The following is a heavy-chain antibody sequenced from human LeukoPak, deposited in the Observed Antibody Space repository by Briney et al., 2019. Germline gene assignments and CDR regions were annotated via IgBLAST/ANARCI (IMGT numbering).Heavy chain of an antibody. D-gene: IGHD4-23*01. CDR3: ARGPTVVHLHY. Sequence: SETLSLTCTVSGGSISDYNWSWVRQPPGKGLEWIGYIYYSGSTNCNPSLRSRVTMSVDTSNNQFSLKMRSVTTADTAVYYCARGPTVVHLHYWGQGTLVTVSS. CDR2: IYYSGST. J-gene: IGHJ4*02. CDR1: GGSISDYN. V-gene: IGHV4-59*01.